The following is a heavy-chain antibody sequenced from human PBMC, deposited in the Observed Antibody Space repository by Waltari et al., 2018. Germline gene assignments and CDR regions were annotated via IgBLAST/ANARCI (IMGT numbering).Heavy chain of an antibody. D-gene: IGHD3-16*02. CDR2: ISSSSSYI. Sequence: EVQLVESGGGLVKPGGSLRLSCAASGFTFSSYSMNWVRQAPGKGLEWVSSISSSSSYIYYADSGKGRFTISRDNAKNSLYLQMNSLRAEDTAVYYCASPLNYDYVWGELSYFDYWGQGTLVTVSS. CDR1: GFTFSSYS. CDR3: ASPLNYDYVWGELSYFDY. V-gene: IGHV3-21*03. J-gene: IGHJ4*02.